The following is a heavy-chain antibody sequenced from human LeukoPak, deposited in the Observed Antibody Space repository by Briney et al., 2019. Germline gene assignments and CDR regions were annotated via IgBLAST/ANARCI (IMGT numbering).Heavy chain of an antibody. CDR2: INPNSGGT. D-gene: IGHD3-22*01. CDR3: ARDAVSLGTITMISNWFDP. Sequence: ASVKVSCKASGSTFTGYYMHWVRQAPGQGLEWMGWINPNSGGTNYAQKFQGRVTMTRDTSISTAYMELSRLRSDDTAVYYCARDAVSLGTITMISNWFDPWGQGTLVTVSS. V-gene: IGHV1-2*02. CDR1: GSTFTGYY. J-gene: IGHJ5*02.